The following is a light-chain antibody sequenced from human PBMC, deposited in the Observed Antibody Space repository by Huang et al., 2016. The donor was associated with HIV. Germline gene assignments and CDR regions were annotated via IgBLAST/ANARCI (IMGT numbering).Light chain of an antibody. Sequence: DIQMTQSPSSLSASVGDRVTITCRASQGITNSLAWYQQQPGKAPKLLLYATSKLESGVPSRFSGSGSGTAYTLTSSGLQPEDSATYYCQQFYLPPVTFGQGTKVEIK. CDR3: QQFYLPPVT. CDR1: QGITNS. J-gene: IGKJ1*01. CDR2: ATS. V-gene: IGKV1-NL1*01.